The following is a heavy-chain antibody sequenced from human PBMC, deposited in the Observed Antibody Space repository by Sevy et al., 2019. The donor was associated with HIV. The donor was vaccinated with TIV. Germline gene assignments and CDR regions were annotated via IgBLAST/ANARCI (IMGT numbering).Heavy chain of an antibody. V-gene: IGHV4-59*01. Sequence: SETLSLTCTVSGGSISSYYWSWIRQPPGKGLEWIGYIYYSGSTNYNPSLKSRVTISVDTSKNQFSLKLSSVTAADTAVYYCARGGGGPYYDFWSGYYKGHYYYGMDVWGQGTTVTVSS. CDR2: IYYSGST. CDR1: GGSISSYY. CDR3: ARGGGGPYYDFWSGYYKGHYYYGMDV. J-gene: IGHJ6*02. D-gene: IGHD3-3*01.